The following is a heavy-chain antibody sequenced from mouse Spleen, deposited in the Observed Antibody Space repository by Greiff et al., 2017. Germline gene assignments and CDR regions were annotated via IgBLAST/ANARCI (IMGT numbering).Heavy chain of an antibody. Sequence: QVQLQQPGAELVRPGTSVKLSCKASGYTFTSYWMHWVKQRPGQGLEWIGVIDPSDSYTNYNQKFKGKATLTVDTSSSTAYMQLSSLTSEDSAVYYCASRNYPLFDYWGQGTTLTVSS. CDR1: GYTFTSYW. V-gene: IGHV1-59*01. J-gene: IGHJ2*01. CDR3: ASRNYPLFDY. CDR2: IDPSDSYT. D-gene: IGHD2-1*01.